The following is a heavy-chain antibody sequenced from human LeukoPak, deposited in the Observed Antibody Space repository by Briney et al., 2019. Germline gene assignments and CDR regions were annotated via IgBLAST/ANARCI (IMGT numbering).Heavy chain of an antibody. J-gene: IGHJ6*03. V-gene: IGHV1-8*03. D-gene: IGHD3-10*01. Sequence: ASVKLSCKASGYTFTTFDINWVRQATGQGPEWMGWVNPYNDKTVYAPKFQGRVSISSNNSINTAYMEFSGLKSDDTAVYYCARGRRLRGVASRPLYYYYYMDVWGGGTTVTVSS. CDR1: GYTFTTFD. CDR3: ARGRRLRGVASRPLYYYYYMDV. CDR2: VNPYNDKT.